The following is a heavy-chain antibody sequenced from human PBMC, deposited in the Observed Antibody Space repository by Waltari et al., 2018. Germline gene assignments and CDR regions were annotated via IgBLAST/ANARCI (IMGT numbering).Heavy chain of an antibody. V-gene: IGHV3-30*04. J-gene: IGHJ4*02. Sequence: QVQLVESGGGVVQPGGSLRLSCVASGFTFRSSALHWFRQVPVKGLEWLAVILSDGSNQYHADSVKGRFTISRDNSKNTLYLQMNSLRAEDTAVYYCARDSPHLTDLKYYFDYWGQGSLVTVSS. CDR3: ARDSPHLTDLKYYFDY. CDR1: GFTFRSSA. D-gene: IGHD3-9*01. CDR2: ILSDGSNQ.